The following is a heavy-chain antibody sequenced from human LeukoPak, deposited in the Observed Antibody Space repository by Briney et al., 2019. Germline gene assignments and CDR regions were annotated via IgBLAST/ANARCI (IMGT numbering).Heavy chain of an antibody. CDR1: GFTFSSYG. CDR3: ARDRGFSTCDT. Sequence: GGSLRVSCAASGFTFSSYGMHWVRQAPGKGLEWVAVISYDGSNKYYADSVKGRFTISRDNSKNTLYLQMSSLRAEDTAVYYCARDRGFSTCDTWGQGTMVTVSS. J-gene: IGHJ3*02. V-gene: IGHV3-30*03. CDR2: ISYDGSNK.